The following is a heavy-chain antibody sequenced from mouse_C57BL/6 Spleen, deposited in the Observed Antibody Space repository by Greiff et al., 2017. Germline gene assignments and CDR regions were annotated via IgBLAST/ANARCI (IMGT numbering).Heavy chain of an antibody. CDR1: GYTFTSYW. V-gene: IGHV1-64*01. Sequence: QVRLQQPGAELVKPGASVKLSCKASGYTFTSYWMHWVKQRPGQGLEWIGMIHPNSGSTNYNEKFKSKATLTVDKSSSTAYMQLSSLTSEDSAVYYCARFRERYAMDYWGQGTSVTVSS. CDR3: ARFRERYAMDY. CDR2: IHPNSGST. J-gene: IGHJ4*01.